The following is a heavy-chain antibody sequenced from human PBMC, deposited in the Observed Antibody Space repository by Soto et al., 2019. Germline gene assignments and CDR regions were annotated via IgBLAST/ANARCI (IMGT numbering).Heavy chain of an antibody. V-gene: IGHV4-59*08. Sequence: QVQLQESGPGLVKPSETLSLTCTVSGGSISSYYWSWIRHPPGKGLEWIGYIYYSGSTNYNTSLKSRFNITVDTSKNQFSLKLSSVTAADTAVYYCARHSPDLTMVREAGHAFDIWGQGTMVTVSS. CDR1: GGSISSYY. CDR3: ARHSPDLTMVREAGHAFDI. CDR2: IYYSGST. D-gene: IGHD3-10*01. J-gene: IGHJ3*02.